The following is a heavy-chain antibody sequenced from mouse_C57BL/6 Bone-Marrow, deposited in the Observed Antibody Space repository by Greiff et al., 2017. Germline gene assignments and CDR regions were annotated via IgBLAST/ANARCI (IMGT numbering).Heavy chain of an antibody. CDR2: IRLKSDNYAT. CDR1: GFTFSNYR. Sequence: EVKLVESGGGLVQPGGSMKLSCVASGFTFSNYRMNWVRQSPEKWLEWVAQIRLKSDNYATHYAESVKGRFTISRDDSKSSVYLQMNNLRAEDTGIYYCTKLGHYFDYWGQGTTLTVSS. J-gene: IGHJ2*01. V-gene: IGHV6-3*01. CDR3: TKLGHYFDY. D-gene: IGHD4-1*01.